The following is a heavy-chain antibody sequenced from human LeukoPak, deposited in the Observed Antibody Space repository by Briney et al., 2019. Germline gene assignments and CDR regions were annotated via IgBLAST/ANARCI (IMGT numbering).Heavy chain of an antibody. CDR1: GFTFSSFS. CDR3: ARGPGGYDILTGYYFDY. CDR2: ISSSSSTR. J-gene: IGHJ4*02. V-gene: IGHV3-48*02. D-gene: IGHD3-9*01. Sequence: GGSLRLSCAASGFTFSSFSMNWVRQAPGQGLEWVSYISSSSSTRNYADSVKGRFTISRDNAKNSLYLQMNSLRDEDTAVYYCARGPGGYDILTGYYFDYWGQGTLVTVSS.